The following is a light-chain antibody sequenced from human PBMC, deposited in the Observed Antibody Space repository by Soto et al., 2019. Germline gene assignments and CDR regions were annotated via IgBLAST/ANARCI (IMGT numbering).Light chain of an antibody. CDR1: QRVSSN. Sequence: EIVLRQSPATMSVSPGERATLSRRASQRVSSNLAWYQQPPGKANRLLIYGASTRATGIPARCSASGSGTECTLTISSLQSEDFAIYYCEQYNDWPITFGQGTRLEI. V-gene: IGKV3-15*01. J-gene: IGKJ5*01. CDR2: GAS. CDR3: EQYNDWPIT.